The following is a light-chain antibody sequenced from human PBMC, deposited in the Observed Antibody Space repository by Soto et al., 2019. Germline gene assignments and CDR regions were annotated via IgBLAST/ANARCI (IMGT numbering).Light chain of an antibody. CDR3: QQYKNWPPRT. Sequence: EIVMTQSPATLSVSPGETATLSCRASQSVGSAVAGYQHKPGEAPRLLIVGASIRATGVPGRFSGGGSGTEFNLTICSLQSEDFAVYYCQQYKNWPPRTFGGGTTVEIK. V-gene: IGKV3-15*01. CDR2: GAS. CDR1: QSVGSA. J-gene: IGKJ4*01.